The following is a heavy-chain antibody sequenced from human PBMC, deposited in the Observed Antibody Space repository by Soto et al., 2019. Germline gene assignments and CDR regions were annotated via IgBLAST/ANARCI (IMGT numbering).Heavy chain of an antibody. Sequence: KSGPTLVNPTQTLTLTCTFSGFSLATYDVGVGWVRQPPGKALEWLALIYWDDEKRYSPLLRNRLAVSKDTSKNQVVLTMTNMDAADTGTYFCGRVTDSYLHFDYWGQGNLVTVSS. V-gene: IGHV2-5*02. J-gene: IGHJ4*02. D-gene: IGHD2-2*01. CDR1: GFSLATYDVG. CDR2: IYWDDEK. CDR3: GRVTDSYLHFDY.